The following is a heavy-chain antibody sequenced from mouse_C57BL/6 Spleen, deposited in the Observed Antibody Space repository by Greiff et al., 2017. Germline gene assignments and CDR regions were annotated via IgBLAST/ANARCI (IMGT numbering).Heavy chain of an antibody. CDR1: GYAFSSSW. Sequence: QVQLQQPGTELVKPGASVTISCKASGYAFSSSWMNWVKQRPGKGLEWIGRIYPGDGDTNYNGKFKGKATLTADKSSSTAYMQLSSLTSEDSAVYFCARTPLLDYWGQGTTLTVSS. CDR3: ARTPLLDY. V-gene: IGHV1-82*01. CDR2: IYPGDGDT. J-gene: IGHJ2*01.